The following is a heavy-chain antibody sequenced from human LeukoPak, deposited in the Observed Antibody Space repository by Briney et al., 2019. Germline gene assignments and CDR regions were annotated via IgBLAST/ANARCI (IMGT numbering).Heavy chain of an antibody. CDR2: IYSGGIT. D-gene: IGHD6-13*01. Sequence: PGGSLRLSCAASGLTVSSNHMAWVRQAPGKGLEWGLVIYSGGITYYADSVQGRFTISRDNSKNTLYLQMNSLRVEDTALYYCARDHAAAGGGLDYWGQGTQVIVSS. CDR3: ARDHAAAGGGLDY. J-gene: IGHJ4*02. V-gene: IGHV3-53*01. CDR1: GLTVSSNH.